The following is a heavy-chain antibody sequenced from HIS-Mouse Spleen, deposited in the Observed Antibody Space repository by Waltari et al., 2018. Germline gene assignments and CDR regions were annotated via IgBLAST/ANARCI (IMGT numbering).Heavy chain of an antibody. Sequence: QVQLQESGPGLVKPSETLSLTCTVSGYSISSGYYWGWIRQPPGKGLEWIGSIYHSGSTYYNPSLKSRVTISVDTSKNQFSLKLSSVTAADTAVYYCARAVYGSGSYFDYWGQGTLDTVSS. J-gene: IGHJ4*02. V-gene: IGHV4-38-2*02. CDR3: ARAVYGSGSYFDY. CDR1: GYSISSGYY. D-gene: IGHD3-10*01. CDR2: IYHSGST.